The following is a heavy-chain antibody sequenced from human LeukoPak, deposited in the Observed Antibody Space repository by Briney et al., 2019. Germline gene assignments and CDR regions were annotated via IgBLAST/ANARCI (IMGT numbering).Heavy chain of an antibody. CDR1: GGSISSYY. V-gene: IGHV4-59*01. Sequence: SETLSLTCTVSGGSISSYYWSWIRQPPGKGLEWIGYIYYSGSTNYNPSLKSRVTISVDTSKNQFSLKLSSVTAADTAVYYCARAWIPQLAFDYWGQGTLVTVSS. CDR2: IYYSGST. CDR3: ARAWIPQLAFDY. D-gene: IGHD6-13*01. J-gene: IGHJ4*02.